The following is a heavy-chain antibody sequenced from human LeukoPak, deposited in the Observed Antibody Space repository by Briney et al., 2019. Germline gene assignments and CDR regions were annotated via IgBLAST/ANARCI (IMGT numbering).Heavy chain of an antibody. CDR2: IKQDGNEI. J-gene: IGHJ4*02. CDR3: ARDNVPNCYDSSGFVPPDY. V-gene: IGHV3-7*01. CDR1: GFTFSSYW. D-gene: IGHD3-22*01. Sequence: PGGSLRLSCAASGFTFSSYWMSWVRQAPGKGLEWVANIKQDGNEIYCVDSVKGRFTISRDNAKNSLYLQMNSLRAEDTAVYYCARDNVPNCYDSSGFVPPDYWGQGTLVTVSS.